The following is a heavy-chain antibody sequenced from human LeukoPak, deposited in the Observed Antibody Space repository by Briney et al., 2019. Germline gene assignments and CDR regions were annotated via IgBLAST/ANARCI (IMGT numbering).Heavy chain of an antibody. Sequence: GGSLRLSCATSGFTFSSYAMSWVRQAPGRGLEWVSGISGSGDITYYADSVKGRFTISRDNSKNTLYLQMNSLRAEDTAVYYCARRAGDYSHPYDYWGQGTLVTVSS. CDR3: ARRAGDYSHPYDY. CDR1: GFTFSSYA. J-gene: IGHJ4*02. V-gene: IGHV3-23*01. D-gene: IGHD3-22*01. CDR2: ISGSGDIT.